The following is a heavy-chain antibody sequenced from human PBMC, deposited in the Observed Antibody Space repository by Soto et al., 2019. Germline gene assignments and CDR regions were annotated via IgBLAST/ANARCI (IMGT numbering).Heavy chain of an antibody. D-gene: IGHD6-19*01. J-gene: IGHJ6*02. CDR3: ARGIEGWYQGRYYYGMDV. CDR1: SGSINLWY. V-gene: IGHV4-59*01. CDR2: IYYSGST. Sequence: SETLSLTCTVSSGSINLWYWSWIRQPPGKGLEWIGYIYYSGSTNYNPSLKSRVTISVDTSKNQFSLKLSSVTAADTAVYYCARGIEGWYQGRYYYGMDVWGQGTTVTVYS.